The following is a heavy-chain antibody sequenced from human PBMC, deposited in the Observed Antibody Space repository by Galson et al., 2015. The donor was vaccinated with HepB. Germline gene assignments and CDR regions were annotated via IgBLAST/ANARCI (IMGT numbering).Heavy chain of an antibody. CDR2: INPNSGGT. J-gene: IGHJ6*03. CDR3: ARPYDFWSTPMDV. V-gene: IGHV1-2*02. Sequence: SVKVSCKASGYTFTGYYMHWVRQAPGQGLEWMGWINPNSGGTNYAQKSQGRVTMTRDTSISTAYMELSRLRSDDTAVYYCARPYDFWSTPMDVWGKGTTVTVSS. CDR1: GYTFTGYY. D-gene: IGHD3-3*01.